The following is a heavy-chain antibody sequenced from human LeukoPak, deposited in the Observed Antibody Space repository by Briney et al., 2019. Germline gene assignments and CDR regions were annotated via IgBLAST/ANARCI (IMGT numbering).Heavy chain of an antibody. Sequence: GGSLRLSCAASGFTFSDYYMSWIRQAPGKGLEWVSYISSSGSTIYYADSVKGRFTISRDNAKNSLYLQMNSLRAEDTAVYDCARDQAVAAYDAFDIWGQGTMVTVSS. V-gene: IGHV3-11*01. CDR3: ARDQAVAAYDAFDI. CDR2: ISSSGSTI. J-gene: IGHJ3*02. D-gene: IGHD6-19*01. CDR1: GFTFSDYY.